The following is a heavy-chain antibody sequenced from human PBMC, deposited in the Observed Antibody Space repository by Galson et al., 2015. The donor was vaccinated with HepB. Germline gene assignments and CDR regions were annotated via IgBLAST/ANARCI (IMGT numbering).Heavy chain of an antibody. CDR3: ARDSTSVIDY. CDR2: INPSGGST. V-gene: IGHV1-46*01. D-gene: IGHD2-2*01. CDR1: GYTFTSYY. J-gene: IGHJ4*02. Sequence: SVKVSCKASGYTFTSYYMHWVRQAPGQGLEWMGIINPSGGSTSYAQKFQGRVTMTTDTSTSTAYMELRSLRSDDTAVYYCARDSTSVIDYWGQGTLVTVSS.